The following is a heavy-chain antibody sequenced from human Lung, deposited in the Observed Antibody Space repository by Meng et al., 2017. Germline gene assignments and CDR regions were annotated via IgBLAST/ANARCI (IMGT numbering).Heavy chain of an antibody. V-gene: IGHV3-15*01. J-gene: IGHJ4*02. D-gene: IGHD3-9*01. CDR2: IKSNTDGGTT. CDR3: TWDDKAVSDY. Sequence: EVHLVESGGVLVKPGGSLRLSCAASGFYFSNAWMSWVRQAPGKGLEWVGRIKSNTDGGTTEYAAPVTGRFTIPRDDSKSTLNLHLSGLRTDDTGVYYCTWDDKAVSDYWGQGTLVTVSS. CDR1: GFYFSNAW.